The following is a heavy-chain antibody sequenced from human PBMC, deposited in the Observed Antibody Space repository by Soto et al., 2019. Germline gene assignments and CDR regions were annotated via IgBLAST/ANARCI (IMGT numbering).Heavy chain of an antibody. J-gene: IGHJ5*02. CDR2: ISGSGGST. CDR3: ANSPGDSVLMVYAKGLNWFDP. D-gene: IGHD2-8*01. CDR1: GFTFSSYA. Sequence: GGSLRLSCAASGFTFSSYAMSWVRQAPGKGLEWVSAISGSGGSTYYADSVKGRFTISRDKTKNTLYLQMNSLKAEDTAVYYWANSPGDSVLMVYAKGLNWFDPWGQGTLVTVSS. V-gene: IGHV3-23*01.